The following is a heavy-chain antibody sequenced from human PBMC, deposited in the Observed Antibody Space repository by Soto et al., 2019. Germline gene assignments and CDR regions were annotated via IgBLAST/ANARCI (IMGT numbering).Heavy chain of an antibody. CDR1: GFTVSSNY. D-gene: IGHD3-3*01. Sequence: GGFLRLSCAASGFTVSSNYMSWVRQAPGKGLEWVSVIYSGGSTYYADSVKGRFTISRDNSKNTLYLQMNSLRAEDTAVYYCARCLEWPMAAFDIWGQGTMVTVSS. V-gene: IGHV3-66*01. J-gene: IGHJ3*02. CDR2: IYSGGST. CDR3: ARCLEWPMAAFDI.